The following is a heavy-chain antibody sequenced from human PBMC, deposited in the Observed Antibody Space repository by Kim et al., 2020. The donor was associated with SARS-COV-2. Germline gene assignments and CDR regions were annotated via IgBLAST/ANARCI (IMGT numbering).Heavy chain of an antibody. V-gene: IGHV5-51*01. CDR3: ARHPAAPYDILTGYLNYFDN. CDR1: GYSFTDHW. D-gene: IGHD3-9*01. Sequence: GESLKISCKGAGYSFTDHWIGWVRQMPGKGPEWMGIVYPDDSDTRYSTSFQGQVTFSVDKSISTAFLQWSSLRASDTAMYYCARHPAAPYDILTGYLNYFDNWGQGTLVTVSS. J-gene: IGHJ4*02. CDR2: VYPDDSDT.